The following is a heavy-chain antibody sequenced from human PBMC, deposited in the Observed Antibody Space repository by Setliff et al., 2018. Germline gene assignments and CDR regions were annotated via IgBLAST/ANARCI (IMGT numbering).Heavy chain of an antibody. V-gene: IGHV3-48*03. CDR3: ARAHTWSLPNDNSGYPGWFDP. J-gene: IGHJ5*02. D-gene: IGHD3-22*01. CDR1: GFTFSNYE. Sequence: GGSLRLSCAASGFTFSNYEMNWVRQAPGKGLEWVSYINSGGSLIYYADSVKGRFTISRDNAKSSLYLQMNSLRAEDTAVYYCARAHTWSLPNDNSGYPGWFDPWGQGTLVTVSS. CDR2: INSGGSLI.